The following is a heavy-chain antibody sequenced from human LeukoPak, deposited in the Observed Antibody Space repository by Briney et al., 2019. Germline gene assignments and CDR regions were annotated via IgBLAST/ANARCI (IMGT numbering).Heavy chain of an antibody. J-gene: IGHJ3*01. CDR3: ARRLSLRFDAFAV. Sequence: PGGSLRLSCAASGFSVSDYAMTWIRQSPGKGLEWVSSMSDIGPNTYYADSVKGRFTISRDTSKNTLFLQMNGLRAEDTALYYCARRLSLRFDAFAVWGPGTVVTVSS. CDR1: GFSVSDYA. CDR2: MSDIGPNT. D-gene: IGHD2-21*02. V-gene: IGHV3-23*01.